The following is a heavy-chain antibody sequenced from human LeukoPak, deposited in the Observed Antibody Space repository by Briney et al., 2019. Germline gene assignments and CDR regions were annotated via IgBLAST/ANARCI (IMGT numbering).Heavy chain of an antibody. D-gene: IGHD1-26*01. Sequence: ASVKVSCKASGYTFTNYYMHWVRQAPGQGLEWMGIINPSGGSTNYARRFQGRVTMTRDMSTSTVYMQLSSLRSEDTAVYYCARVSVGATMLAYFDYWGQGTLVTVSS. V-gene: IGHV1-46*01. CDR1: GYTFTNYY. J-gene: IGHJ4*02. CDR3: ARVSVGATMLAYFDY. CDR2: INPSGGST.